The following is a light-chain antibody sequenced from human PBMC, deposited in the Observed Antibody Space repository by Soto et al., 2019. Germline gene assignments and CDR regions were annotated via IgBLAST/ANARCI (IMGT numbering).Light chain of an antibody. J-gene: IGKJ1*01. CDR2: TAS. Sequence: DFQLTQSPSFLSASIGDRVTITCRASQGIGSYLAWYQQKPGKPPKLLIYTASTLQSGVPSRFSGSGSGTEFTLTISSLQPEDFATYYCQHLKTYPQTFGQGTRW. CDR1: QGIGSY. V-gene: IGKV1-9*01. CDR3: QHLKTYPQT.